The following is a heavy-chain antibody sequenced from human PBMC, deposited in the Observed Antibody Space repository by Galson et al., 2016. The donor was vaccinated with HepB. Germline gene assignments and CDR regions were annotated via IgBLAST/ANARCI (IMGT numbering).Heavy chain of an antibody. Sequence: SLRLSCAASGFTVSSNHMSWVRQAPGKGLEWVSVFYGGGTINYADSVKGRFTGSSENSENTLFLQMNNLRADDTAVYYCATLRPEYNYAYDYWGQGTLVTVSS. D-gene: IGHD5-18*01. CDR3: ATLRPEYNYAYDY. CDR2: FYGGGTI. CDR1: GFTVSSNH. V-gene: IGHV3-53*01. J-gene: IGHJ4*02.